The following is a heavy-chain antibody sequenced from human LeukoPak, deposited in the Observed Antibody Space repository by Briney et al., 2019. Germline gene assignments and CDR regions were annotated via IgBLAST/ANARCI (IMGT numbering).Heavy chain of an antibody. D-gene: IGHD3-10*01. CDR1: GGSISSYY. CDR3: ARSSSFRGVPFDY. Sequence: PSETLSLTCTVSGGSISSYYWSWIRQPPGKGLEWIGYIYYSGSTNYNPSLKNRVTISVDTSKNQFSLKLSSVTAADTAVYYCARSSSFRGVPFDYWGQGTLVTVSS. J-gene: IGHJ4*02. CDR2: IYYSGST. V-gene: IGHV4-59*01.